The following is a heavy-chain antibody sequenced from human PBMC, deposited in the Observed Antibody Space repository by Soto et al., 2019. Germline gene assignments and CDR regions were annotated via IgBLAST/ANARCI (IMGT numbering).Heavy chain of an antibody. CDR1: GFSLDHYA. V-gene: IGHV3-9*01. Sequence: EVHLVESGGGLAQPDRSLRLSCVASGFSLDHYAMHWVRQAPGKGLEWVSGISWDSGVIDYADSVRGRFTISRDNAKNSLYLQMTSLRAEDTALYYCVKDNVGVYCSGGSCYFDYWGQGSLVTVSS. D-gene: IGHD2-15*01. J-gene: IGHJ4*02. CDR2: ISWDSGVI. CDR3: VKDNVGVYCSGGSCYFDY.